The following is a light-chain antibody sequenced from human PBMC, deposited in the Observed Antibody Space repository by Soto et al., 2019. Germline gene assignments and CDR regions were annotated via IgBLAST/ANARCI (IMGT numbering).Light chain of an antibody. V-gene: IGLV2-14*01. J-gene: IGLJ3*02. Sequence: QSVLTQPASVSGSPGQSITISCTGTSSDVGAYNYVSWYQQHPGKAHKLMIYEVSNRPSGVSNRFSGSKSGNTASLTISGLQAEDEGDYYCSSYTSGSTWVFGGGTKVTVL. CDR3: SSYTSGSTWV. CDR1: SSDVGAYNY. CDR2: EVS.